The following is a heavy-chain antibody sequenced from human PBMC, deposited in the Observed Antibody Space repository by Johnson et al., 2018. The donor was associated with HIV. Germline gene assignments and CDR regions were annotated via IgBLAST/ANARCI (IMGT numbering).Heavy chain of an antibody. Sequence: QVQLVESGGGLIQPGGSLRLSCAASGFTVSSNYMSWVRQAPGKGLECVAVISYDGSNKYYADSVKGRFTISRDNSKNTLYLQMNSLRAEDTAVYYCAKDHMIVVVITLGYAFDIWGQGTMVTVSS. D-gene: IGHD3-22*01. J-gene: IGHJ3*02. CDR2: ISYDGSNK. CDR3: AKDHMIVVVITLGYAFDI. V-gene: IGHV3-30*18. CDR1: GFTVSSNY.